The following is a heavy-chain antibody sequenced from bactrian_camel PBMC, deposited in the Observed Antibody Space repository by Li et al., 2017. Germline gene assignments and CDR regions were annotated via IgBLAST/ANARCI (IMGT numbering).Heavy chain of an antibody. CDR2: IHTSASRT. J-gene: IGHJ4*01. V-gene: IGHV3S42*01. D-gene: IGHD1*01. CDR1: GYTYDSYL. CDR3: MATEIWGGLFLAGFEY. Sequence: EVQLVESGGGSVQAGGSLRLSCTASGYTYDSYLLGWFRQAPGKAREGVASIHTSASRTRYADSVKGRFTISKDNAKNTLFLQMNNLKPEDTAMYYCMATEIWGGLFLAGFEYRGQGTQVTVS.